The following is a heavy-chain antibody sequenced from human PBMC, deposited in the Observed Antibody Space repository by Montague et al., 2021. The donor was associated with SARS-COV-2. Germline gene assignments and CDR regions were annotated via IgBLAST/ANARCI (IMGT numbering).Heavy chain of an antibody. J-gene: IGHJ4*02. CDR1: GGSFSGYY. CDR2: IYYSGST. Sequence: SETLSLTCAVYGGSFSGYYWSWIRQPPGKGLEWIGYIYYSGSTNYNPSLKSRVTISVDTSKNQFSLKLSSVTAADTAVYYCARGFDYWGQGTLVTVSS. CDR3: ARGFDY. V-gene: IGHV4-59*08.